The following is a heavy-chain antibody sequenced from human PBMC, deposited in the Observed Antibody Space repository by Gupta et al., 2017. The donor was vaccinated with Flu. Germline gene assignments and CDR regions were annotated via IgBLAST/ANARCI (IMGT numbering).Heavy chain of an antibody. J-gene: IGHJ4*02. V-gene: IGHV1-3*01. CDR3: AGTTPYYSDISGYYSFEN. CDR1: GYTFTSYA. Sequence: QVQLVQSGAEVRNPGASVRLSCQASGYTFTSYALHWVRQAPGQGLVWMGYVNAGNGDTKYSQDFQDRVTITRDIFANSAYMEVRSLRPEDTAVYYCAGTTPYYSDISGYYSFENWGRGTLVIVSS. D-gene: IGHD3-22*01. CDR2: VNAGNGDT.